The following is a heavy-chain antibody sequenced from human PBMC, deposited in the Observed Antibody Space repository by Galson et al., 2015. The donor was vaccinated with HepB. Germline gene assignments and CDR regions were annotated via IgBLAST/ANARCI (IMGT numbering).Heavy chain of an antibody. J-gene: IGHJ6*02. CDR1: GYTFTSYG. Sequence: SVKVSCKASGYTFTSYGISWVRQAPGQGLEWMGWISAYNGNTNYAQKLQGRVTMTTDTSTSTAYMELRSLRSDDTAVYYCVRDLGVHYYDSSGYPYYYYGMDVWGQGTTVTVSS. CDR2: ISAYNGNT. V-gene: IGHV1-18*04. CDR3: VRDLGVHYYDSSGYPYYYYGMDV. D-gene: IGHD3-22*01.